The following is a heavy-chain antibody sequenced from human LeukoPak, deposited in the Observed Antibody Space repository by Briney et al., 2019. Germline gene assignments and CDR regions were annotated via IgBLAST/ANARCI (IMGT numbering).Heavy chain of an antibody. J-gene: IGHJ6*02. V-gene: IGHV1-8*01. CDR2: MNPNGGNT. Sequence: ASVKVSCKASGYTFTSYDINWVRQATGQGLEWMGWMNPNGGNTGYAQKFQGRVTMTRNTSISTAYMELSSLRSEDTAVYYCARGGTMVRGVIIHNYYYYYGMDVWGQGTTVTVSS. CDR1: GYTFTSYD. CDR3: ARGGTMVRGVIIHNYYYYYGMDV. D-gene: IGHD3-10*01.